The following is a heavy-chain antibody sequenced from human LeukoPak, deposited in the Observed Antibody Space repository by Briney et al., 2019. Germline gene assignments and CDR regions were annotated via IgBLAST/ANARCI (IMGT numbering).Heavy chain of an antibody. CDR2: IIPIFGTA. J-gene: IGHJ3*02. CDR1: GGTFSSYA. D-gene: IGHD1-26*01. Sequence: ASVKVSCKASGGTFSSYAISWVRQAPGQGLEWMGGIIPIFGTANYAQKFQGRVTITADESTSTAYMEQSSLRSEDTAVYYCARDGLVGADDAFDIWGQGTMVTVSS. V-gene: IGHV1-69*13. CDR3: ARDGLVGADDAFDI.